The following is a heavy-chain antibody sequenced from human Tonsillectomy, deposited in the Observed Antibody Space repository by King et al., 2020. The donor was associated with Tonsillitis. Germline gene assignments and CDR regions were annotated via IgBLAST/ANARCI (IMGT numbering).Heavy chain of an antibody. CDR2: IYYSGST. D-gene: IGHD1-26*01. CDR3: ARLAAGGATTKGGAFDI. V-gene: IGHV4-39*07. CDR1: GGSISSSSYY. J-gene: IGHJ3*02. Sequence: QLQESGSGLVKPSETLSLTCTVSGGSISSSSYYWGWIRQPPGKGLEWIGSIYYSGSTYYNPSLKSRVTISVDTSKNQFSLKLSSVTAADTAVYYCARLAAGGATTKGGAFDIWGQGTMVTVSS.